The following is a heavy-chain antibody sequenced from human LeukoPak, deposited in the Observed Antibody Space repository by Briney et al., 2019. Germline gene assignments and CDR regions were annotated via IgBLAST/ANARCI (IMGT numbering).Heavy chain of an antibody. CDR2: ISSHGGSK. CDR3: VSLWTTPQ. V-gene: IGHV3-64D*06. Sequence: GGSLRLSCLASGFTFSSNTMYWVRQAPGKGLEYVSTISSHGGSKYYADSVKDRFIISRDNSKNTVYLHMSSLRPEDTAVYYCVSLWTTPQWGPGTLVTVSS. CDR1: GFTFSSNT. D-gene: IGHD4-11*01. J-gene: IGHJ4*02.